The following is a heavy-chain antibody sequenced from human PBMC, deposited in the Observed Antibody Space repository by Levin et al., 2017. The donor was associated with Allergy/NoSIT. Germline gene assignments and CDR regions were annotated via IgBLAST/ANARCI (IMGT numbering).Heavy chain of an antibody. V-gene: IGHV3-23*01. D-gene: IGHD3-16*01. CDR1: GFTFRSVA. Sequence: GESLKISCAASGFTFRSVALNWFRQPPGKGLEWVASISASGANPHYADSVKGRFIISRDNSKDTLHLHMNSLRGEDTAVYYCTKDPGDSYAYGAEWGHGTLVTVSS. J-gene: IGHJ4*01. CDR3: TKDPGDSYAYGAE. CDR2: ISASGANP.